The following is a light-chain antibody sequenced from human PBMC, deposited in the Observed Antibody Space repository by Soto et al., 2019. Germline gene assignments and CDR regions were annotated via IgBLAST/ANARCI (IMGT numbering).Light chain of an antibody. Sequence: SYELTQPPSVSVAPGETARMTCGGTNIGSKSVHWFQQRPGLAPALVIYYDADRPSGIPERFSGSKSGNTATLTINRVEVGDEADYYCQVWDSPSDQGVFGGGTKLTVL. CDR1: NIGSKS. V-gene: IGLV3-21*04. CDR2: YDA. CDR3: QVWDSPSDQGV. J-gene: IGLJ3*02.